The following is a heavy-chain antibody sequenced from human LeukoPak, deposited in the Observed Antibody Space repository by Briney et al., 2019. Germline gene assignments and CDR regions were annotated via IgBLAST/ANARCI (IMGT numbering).Heavy chain of an antibody. CDR2: IWYDGSTK. V-gene: IGHV3-33*01. CDR1: GFTFSSYG. D-gene: IGHD3-22*01. J-gene: IGHJ3*02. CDR3: ARGRYYYDSSGYRTDAFDI. Sequence: GGSLRLSCAASGFTFSSYGMHWVRQAPGKGLEWVAVIWYDGSTKYYADSVKGRFTISRDNSKNTLYLQMNSLRAEDAAVYYCARGRYYYDSSGYRTDAFDIWGQGTMVTVSS.